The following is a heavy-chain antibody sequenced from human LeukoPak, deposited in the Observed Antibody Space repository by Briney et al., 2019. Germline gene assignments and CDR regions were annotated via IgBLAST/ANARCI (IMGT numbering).Heavy chain of an antibody. CDR2: MNPNSGNT. CDR1: GYTFTSYD. J-gene: IGHJ4*02. Sequence: ASVKVSFKASGYTFTSYDINWVRQATGQGLEWMGWMNPNSGNTGYAQKFQGRVTITRNTSISTAYMELSSLRSEDTAVYYCARGSIVATTEFGYWGQGSLVTVSS. D-gene: IGHD5-12*01. V-gene: IGHV1-8*03. CDR3: ARGSIVATTEFGY.